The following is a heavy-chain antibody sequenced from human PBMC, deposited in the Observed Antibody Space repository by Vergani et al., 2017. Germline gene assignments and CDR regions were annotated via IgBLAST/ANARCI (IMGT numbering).Heavy chain of an antibody. J-gene: IGHJ5*02. V-gene: IGHV3-23*01. D-gene: IGHD2-15*01. Sequence: EVQLLESGGGLVQPGGSLRLSCAASGFTFSSYAMSWVRQAPGKGLEWVSAISGSGGSTYSADSARGRFTISRDNSNNTLYLQMNSLGAEDTAVYYCASRVSANGGLDTWGQGTLVTVSS. CDR2: ISGSGGST. CDR3: ASRVSANGGLDT. CDR1: GFTFSSYA.